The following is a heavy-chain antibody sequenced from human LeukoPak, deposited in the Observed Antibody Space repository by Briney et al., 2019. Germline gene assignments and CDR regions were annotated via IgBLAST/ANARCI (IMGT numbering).Heavy chain of an antibody. CDR2: INRDGSEK. J-gene: IGHJ4*02. Sequence: GGSLRLSCAASGFTFSSYWMSWVRQAPGKGLEWVANINRDGSEKYYVDSVKGRFTISRDNSKNTLYLQMNSLRAEDTAVYYCARARLTVVTDWGQGTLVTVSS. V-gene: IGHV3-7*03. CDR1: GFTFSSYW. CDR3: ARARLTVVTD. D-gene: IGHD4-23*01.